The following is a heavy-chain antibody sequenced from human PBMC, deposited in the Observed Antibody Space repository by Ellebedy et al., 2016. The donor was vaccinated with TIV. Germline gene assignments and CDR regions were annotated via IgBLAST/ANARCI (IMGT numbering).Heavy chain of an antibody. V-gene: IGHV1-8*01. D-gene: IGHD3-22*01. J-gene: IGHJ4*02. CDR1: GYTFTSYD. Sequence: ASVKVSCXASGYTFTSYDINWVRQATGQGLEWMGWMNPNSGNTGYAQKFQGRVTMTEDTSTDTAYMELSSLRSEDTAVYYCATGAPYYYDSNGYPVPKYYFDYWGQGTLVTVSS. CDR3: ATGAPYYYDSNGYPVPKYYFDY. CDR2: MNPNSGNT.